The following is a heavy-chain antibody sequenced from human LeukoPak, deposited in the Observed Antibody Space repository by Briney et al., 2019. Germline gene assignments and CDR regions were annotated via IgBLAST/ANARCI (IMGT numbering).Heavy chain of an antibody. CDR2: IYPGDSDT. CDR1: GYSFTSYW. V-gene: IGHV5-51*01. CDR3: ARHLRYFDSPYYSYMDV. J-gene: IGHJ6*03. D-gene: IGHD3-9*01. Sequence: GESLKISCKGSGYSFTSYWIGWVRQMPGKGLEWMGIIYPGDSDTRYSPSFQGQVTISADKSISTAYLQWSSLKASDTAMYYCARHLRYFDSPYYSYMDVWGKGTTVTVSS.